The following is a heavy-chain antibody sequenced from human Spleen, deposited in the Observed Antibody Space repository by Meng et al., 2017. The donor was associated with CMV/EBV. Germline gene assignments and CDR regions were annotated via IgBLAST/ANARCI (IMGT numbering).Heavy chain of an antibody. V-gene: IGHV3-23*01. CDR3: AKHRGSSWFRGYFEN. Sequence: ETLSLTCSVSGGSISSGSYYWSWVRQHPGKGLEWISGITVSGGNTQHVDSVKGRFTISRDNSKNTLFLQMNSLRVEDTAVYYCAKHRGSSWFRGYFENWGQGSLVTVSS. D-gene: IGHD6-13*01. CDR1: GGSISSGSYY. CDR2: ITVSGGNT. J-gene: IGHJ4*02.